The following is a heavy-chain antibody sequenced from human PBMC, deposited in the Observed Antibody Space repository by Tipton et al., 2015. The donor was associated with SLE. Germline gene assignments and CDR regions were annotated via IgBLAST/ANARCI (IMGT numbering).Heavy chain of an antibody. J-gene: IGHJ4*02. CDR2: IYYGGTT. Sequence: TLSLTCTVSGGSVNSGDYYWSWIRQHPVKGLEWIGYIYYGGTTSYNPSLKSRLTISLDTSDNQFSLKLSSVTAADTAVYYCASKGYGDYVYYYFDYWGQGTLVTVSS. D-gene: IGHD4-17*01. CDR3: ASKGYGDYVYYYFDY. CDR1: GGSVNSGDYY. V-gene: IGHV4-31*03.